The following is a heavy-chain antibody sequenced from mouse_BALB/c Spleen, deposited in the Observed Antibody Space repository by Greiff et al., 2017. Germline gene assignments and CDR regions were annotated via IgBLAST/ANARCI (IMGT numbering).Heavy chain of an antibody. CDR2: INSNGGST. CDR3: ARDESLYYYGSRGAMDY. J-gene: IGHJ4*01. V-gene: IGHV5-6-3*01. CDR1: GFTFSSYG. Sequence: EVKLVESGGGLVQPGGSLKLSCAASGFTFSSYGMSWVRQTPDKRLELVATINSNGGSTYYPDSVKGRFTISRDNAKNTLYLQMSSLKSEDTAMYYCARDESLYYYGSRGAMDYWGQGTSVTVSS. D-gene: IGHD1-1*01.